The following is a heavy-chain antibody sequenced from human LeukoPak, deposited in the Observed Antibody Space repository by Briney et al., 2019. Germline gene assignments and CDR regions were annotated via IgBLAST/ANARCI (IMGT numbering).Heavy chain of an antibody. CDR1: GYTFTSYA. CDR3: ARGYCSSTSCCGGSY. J-gene: IGHJ4*02. CDR2: INTNTGNP. V-gene: IGHV7-4-1*02. Sequence: ASVKVSCKASGYTFTSYAMNWVRQAPGQGLEWMGWINTNTGNPTYAQGFTGRFVFSLDTSVSTAYLQISSLKAEDTAVYYCARGYCSSTSCCGGSYWGQGTLVTVSS. D-gene: IGHD2-2*01.